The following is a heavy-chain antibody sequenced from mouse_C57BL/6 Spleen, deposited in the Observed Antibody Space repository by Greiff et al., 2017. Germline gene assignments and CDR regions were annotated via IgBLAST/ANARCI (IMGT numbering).Heavy chain of an antibody. V-gene: IGHV5-6*01. CDR3: ARFYYDYDVDY. Sequence: EVKLMESGGDLVKPGGSLKLSCAASGFTFSSYGMSWVRQTPDKRLEWVATISSGGSYTYYPDSVKGRFTISRDNAKNTLYLQMSSLKSEDTAMYYCARFYYDYDVDYWGQGTTLTVSS. D-gene: IGHD2-4*01. CDR2: ISSGGSYT. CDR1: GFTFSSYG. J-gene: IGHJ2*01.